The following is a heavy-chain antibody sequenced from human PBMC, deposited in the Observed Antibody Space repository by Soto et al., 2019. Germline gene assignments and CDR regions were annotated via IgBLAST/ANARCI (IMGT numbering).Heavy chain of an antibody. Sequence: LRLSCAASGFTFSSYGMHWVRQAPGKGLGWVAVISYDGSNKYYADSVKGRFTISRDNSKNTLYLQMNSLRAEDTAVYYCAQEPCILWWCLLCLKAFDIWGKGTLVPVSS. D-gene: IGHD2-21*02. V-gene: IGHV3-30*18. J-gene: IGHJ3*02. CDR2: ISYDGSNK. CDR1: GFTFSSYG. CDR3: AQEPCILWWCLLCLKAFDI.